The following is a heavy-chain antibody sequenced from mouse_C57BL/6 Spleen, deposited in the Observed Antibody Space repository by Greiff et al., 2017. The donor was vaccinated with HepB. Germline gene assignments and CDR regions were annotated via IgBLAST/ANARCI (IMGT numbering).Heavy chain of an antibody. CDR1: GYSITSDY. D-gene: IGHD2-12*01. V-gene: IGHV3-8*01. CDR2: ISYSGST. CDR3: ASGGYSNDGAD. Sequence: EVKLMESGPGLAKPSQTLSLPCSVTGYSITSDYWNWIRKFPGNKLEYMGDISYSGSTYYNPSLKSRISITRDTSKNQYYLQLKSVTTEDTATVYGASGGYSNDGADWGQGTLVTGSA. J-gene: IGHJ3*01.